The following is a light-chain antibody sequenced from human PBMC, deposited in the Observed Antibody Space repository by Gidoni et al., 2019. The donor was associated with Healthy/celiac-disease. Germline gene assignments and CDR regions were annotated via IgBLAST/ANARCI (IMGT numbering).Light chain of an antibody. CDR1: KLGDKY. CDR2: QDR. V-gene: IGLV3-1*01. Sequence: SYELTQPPSVSVSPGQTASITCSGDKLGDKYVCWYQQKPGQSPVLVIYQDRRRPLGVPERFSGSNSENTATLTISGTQAMDEADYYCQAWDSSTRVVFGGGTKLTVL. CDR3: QAWDSSTRVV. J-gene: IGLJ2*01.